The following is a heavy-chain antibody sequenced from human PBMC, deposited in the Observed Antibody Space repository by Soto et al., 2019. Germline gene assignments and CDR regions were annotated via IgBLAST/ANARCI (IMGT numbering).Heavy chain of an antibody. V-gene: IGHV4-31*03. CDR1: GGYISSGGYG. D-gene: IGHD6-19*01. Sequence: TLSNRCPVSGGYISSGGYGCSWIRQYPGKGLEWIGYISYSGSTNCNPSLKSRVTISVDTSKTQFSLKLSSVTAADTAVYYCARGTVALLAYWGQGTLVTVPQ. CDR3: ARGTVALLAY. J-gene: IGHJ4*02. CDR2: ISYSGST.